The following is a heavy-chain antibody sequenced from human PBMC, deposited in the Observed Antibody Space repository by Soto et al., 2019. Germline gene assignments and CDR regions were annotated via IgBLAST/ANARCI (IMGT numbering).Heavy chain of an antibody. CDR1: GYTFTRYG. CDR2: ISGYNGDT. J-gene: IGHJ6*02. V-gene: IGHV1-18*01. D-gene: IGHD2-8*01. CDR3: KNGQPPYYYYGLDV. Sequence: QGHLVQSEAEVKKSGASVKVSCKASGYTFTRYGISWVRQAPGQGLEWMGWISGYNGDTNYAQKFQGRASMTIDTSTTTAYMELRSLTSDDTAVYFAKNGQPPYYYYGLDVWGQGTKVTVSS.